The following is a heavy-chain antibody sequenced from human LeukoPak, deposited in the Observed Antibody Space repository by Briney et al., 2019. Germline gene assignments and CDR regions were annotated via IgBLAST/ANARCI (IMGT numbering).Heavy chain of an antibody. Sequence: SETLSLTCGVYGGSFSGYYWSWIRQPPGKGLEWIGEINHSGSTNYNPSLKSRVTISVDTSKKQFSLKVSSVTAADTAVYYCARAFLGATKPYYFDYWGQGTLVTVSS. CDR2: INHSGST. D-gene: IGHD1-26*01. V-gene: IGHV4-34*01. J-gene: IGHJ4*02. CDR3: ARAFLGATKPYYFDY. CDR1: GGSFSGYY.